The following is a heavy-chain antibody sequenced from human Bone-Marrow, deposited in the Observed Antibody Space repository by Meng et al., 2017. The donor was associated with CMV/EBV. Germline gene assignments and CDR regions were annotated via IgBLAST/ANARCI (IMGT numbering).Heavy chain of an antibody. CDR1: GFTFSSYR. CDR2: ISSSSSYI. Sequence: GGSLRLSCAASGFTFSSYRMNGFRKAPGKGLEWVSSISSSSSYIYYTDSVKGRFTISRDNAKNSLYLQMNSLRAEDTAVYYCARDAIGYCSSNSCQYYDFWSGYPTGGYYYYGMDVWGQGTTVTVSS. CDR3: ARDAIGYCSSNSCQYYDFWSGYPTGGYYYYGMDV. J-gene: IGHJ6*02. V-gene: IGHV3-21*01. D-gene: IGHD3-3*01.